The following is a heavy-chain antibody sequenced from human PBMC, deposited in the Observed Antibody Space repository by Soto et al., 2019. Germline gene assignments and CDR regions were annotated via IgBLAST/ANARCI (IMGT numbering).Heavy chain of an antibody. D-gene: IGHD1-26*01. CDR2: INPNSGGT. CDR3: ARTKAEIVGATYYYYYGMDV. CDR1: GYTFTGYY. Sequence: ASVKVSFKASGYTFTGYYMHWLRQAPGQGLEWMGWINPNSGGTNYAQKFQGWVTMTRDTSISTAYMELSRLRSDDTAVYYCARTKAEIVGATYYYYYGMDVWGQGTTVTVSS. J-gene: IGHJ6*02. V-gene: IGHV1-2*04.